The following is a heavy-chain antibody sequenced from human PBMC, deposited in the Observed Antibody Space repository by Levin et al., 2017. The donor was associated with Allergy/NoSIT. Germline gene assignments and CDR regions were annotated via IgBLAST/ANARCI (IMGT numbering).Heavy chain of an antibody. J-gene: IGHJ4*02. CDR2: ISSTGSVI. CDR1: GFSFETYS. D-gene: IGHD3-10*01. CDR3: AREQKFVYYFDS. Sequence: GGSLRLSCAASGFSFETYSMYWVRQAPGKGLEWISYISSTGSVIFYADSVKGRFTISRDNVNSSLYLQMNDLRAGDTAVYSCAREQKFVYYFDSWGQGALVTVSS. V-gene: IGHV3-48*01.